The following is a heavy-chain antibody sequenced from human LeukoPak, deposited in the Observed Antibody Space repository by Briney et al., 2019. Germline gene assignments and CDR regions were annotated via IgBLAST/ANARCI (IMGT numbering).Heavy chain of an antibody. J-gene: IGHJ6*02. V-gene: IGHV4-59*01. CDR1: GGSISSYY. D-gene: IGHD2-21*02. CDR2: MYDSGGT. Sequence: KSSETLSLTCTVSGGSISSYYWNWIRQPPGKGLEWIGYMYDSGGTNYNPSLKSRVTMSVDTSKNQFSLNLTSMTAADTAVYYCARSVVVTATLRYHYGMDVWGQGTTVTAS. CDR3: ARSVVVTATLRYHYGMDV.